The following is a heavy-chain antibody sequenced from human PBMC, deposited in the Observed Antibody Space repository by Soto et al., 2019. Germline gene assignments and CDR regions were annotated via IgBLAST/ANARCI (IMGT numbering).Heavy chain of an antibody. J-gene: IGHJ4*02. D-gene: IGHD2-8*01. CDR2: IKSGGAT. CDR3: TTDSYCTIIDVRFDF. V-gene: IGHV3-15*07. CDR1: GFVFRNAW. Sequence: EVQLVDSGGGLVKPGGSLRLSCAASGFVFRNAWINWVRQAPGKGLEWVGRIKSGGATDFAALARGRFAITRDDSRNMAYMQMNNLDTEDTAVYYCTTDSYCTIIDVRFDFWGQGALVTVSS.